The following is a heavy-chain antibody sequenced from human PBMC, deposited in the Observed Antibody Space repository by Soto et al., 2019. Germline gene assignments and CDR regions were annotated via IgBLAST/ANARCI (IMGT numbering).Heavy chain of an antibody. J-gene: IGHJ6*02. Sequence: EVQLVESGGGLVKPGGSLRLSCVASGFTFSNAWMNWVRQAPGKGLEWVGRIKSKTDGGTTDYAAPVKGRFTISRDDSNNTLYLQMNSLKTEDTAVYYCTNLPCRWSGYGMDVWGQGTTVTVSS. CDR1: GFTFSNAW. CDR3: TNLPCRWSGYGMDV. D-gene: IGHD3-3*01. V-gene: IGHV3-15*07. CDR2: IKSKTDGGTT.